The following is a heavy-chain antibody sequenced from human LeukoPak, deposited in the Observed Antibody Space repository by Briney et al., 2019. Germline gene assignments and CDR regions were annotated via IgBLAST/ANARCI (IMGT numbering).Heavy chain of an antibody. Sequence: SVKVSCKASGGTFSSYAISWVRQAPGQGLEWMGGIIPIFGTANYAQKFQGRVTITTDESTSTAYMELSSLRSEDTAVYYCAGSIAARPGIVRGERYYYMDVWGKGTTVTVSS. J-gene: IGHJ6*03. V-gene: IGHV1-69*05. CDR3: AGSIAARPGIVRGERYYYMDV. D-gene: IGHD6-6*01. CDR2: IIPIFGTA. CDR1: GGTFSSYA.